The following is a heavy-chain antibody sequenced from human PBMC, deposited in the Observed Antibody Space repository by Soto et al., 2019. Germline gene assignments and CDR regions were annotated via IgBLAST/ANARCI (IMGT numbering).Heavy chain of an antibody. V-gene: IGHV3-9*01. D-gene: IGHD3-22*01. CDR2: ISWNSGLI. Sequence: EVQLVESGGGLVQPGRSLRLSCAASGFTFDDYDMHWVRQAPGKGLEWVSGISWNSGLIGYADSVKGRFTISRDNADNSLYLHMNSLRPEDTALYYCAKDYYYDSSGSHFDYWGQGTLVTVSS. CDR3: AKDYYYDSSGSHFDY. J-gene: IGHJ4*02. CDR1: GFTFDDYD.